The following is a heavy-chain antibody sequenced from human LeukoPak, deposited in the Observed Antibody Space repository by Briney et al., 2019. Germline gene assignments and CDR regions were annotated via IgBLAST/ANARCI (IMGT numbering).Heavy chain of an antibody. J-gene: IGHJ4*02. D-gene: IGHD2-21*02. CDR3: VREIRAISVTAD. Sequence: ASVKVSCKASGYTFTDYYIQWVRQAPGQGLEWMGWINPHTGGTNYAQKFQGRVTMTRDTSISTAYMELSRLRSDDTAVYYCVREIRAISVTADWGQGTVLSVSS. V-gene: IGHV1-2*02. CDR2: INPHTGGT. CDR1: GYTFTDYY.